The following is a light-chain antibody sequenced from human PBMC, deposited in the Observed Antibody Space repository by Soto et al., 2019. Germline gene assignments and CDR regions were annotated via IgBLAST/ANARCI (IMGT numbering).Light chain of an antibody. J-gene: IGKJ3*01. Sequence: EIVLTQSPGTLSLSPGDRATLSCRASQSVSTNYLAWYQQKLGQAPRLLIYGASSRATGIPDRFSGNGSGTDFIPTISRLEPEDLAVYYCHQYGSTPFTFGPGTKVDIK. CDR3: HQYGSTPFT. CDR1: QSVSTNY. V-gene: IGKV3-20*01. CDR2: GAS.